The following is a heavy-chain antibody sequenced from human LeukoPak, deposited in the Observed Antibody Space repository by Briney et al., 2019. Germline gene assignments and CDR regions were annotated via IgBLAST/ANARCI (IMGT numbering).Heavy chain of an antibody. CDR2: INSDGSST. V-gene: IGHV3-74*01. D-gene: IGHD3-22*01. CDR3: ARDLRPYYYDSSGYYYSFEPPGY. J-gene: IGHJ4*02. Sequence: GSLRLSCTASGFTFSNYWMHWVRQAPGKGPVWVSRINSDGSSTSYADSVKGRFTISRDDAKNTLYLQMNGLRAEDTAVYYCARDLRPYYYDSSGYYYSFEPPGYWGQGTLVTVSS. CDR1: GFTFSNYW.